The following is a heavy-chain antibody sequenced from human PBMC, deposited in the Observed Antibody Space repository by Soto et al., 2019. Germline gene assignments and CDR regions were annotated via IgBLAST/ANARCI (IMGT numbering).Heavy chain of an antibody. CDR3: ARLRRDWGDAFDL. CDR1: GGSFGSSA. D-gene: IGHD3-16*01. J-gene: IGHJ3*01. V-gene: IGHV1-69*01. Sequence: QVQLVQSGADVKKPGSSVKVSCKTSGGSFGSSAISWVRQAPAQGLEWMGEIIPVFDKANYALNFQGRLTITADELTGTVFMELSSLRSEDTAVYFCARLRRDWGDAFDLWGLGTFVTVSS. CDR2: IIPVFDKA.